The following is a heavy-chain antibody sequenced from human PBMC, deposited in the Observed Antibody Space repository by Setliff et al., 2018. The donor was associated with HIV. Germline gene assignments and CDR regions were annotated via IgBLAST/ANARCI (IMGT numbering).Heavy chain of an antibody. CDR3: ARDLGSAYSYAQGRFDP. Sequence: PSETLSLTCTVSGYSISSGYYWGWIRQPPGKGLEWIGSIHQSGSTYYNSSLKGRVTMSVDTSKNKFSLKLSSVTAADTAVYYCARDLGSAYSYAQGRFDPWGQGTLVTVSS. J-gene: IGHJ5*02. V-gene: IGHV4-38-2*02. D-gene: IGHD5-18*01. CDR2: IHQSGST. CDR1: GYSISSGYY.